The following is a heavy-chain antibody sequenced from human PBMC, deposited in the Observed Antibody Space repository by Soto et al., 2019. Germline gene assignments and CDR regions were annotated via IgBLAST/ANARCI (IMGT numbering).Heavy chain of an antibody. V-gene: IGHV3-15*07. D-gene: IGHD4-17*01. CDR3: TVGHYGV. CDR1: GFTVSNAW. Sequence: EVHLVESGGGLVKPGGSLRLSCAAPGFTVSNAWMNWVRQAPGKGLEWVGHIKSKTDGGTTDYAAPVKGRFTISRDDSKNTLYLQMNSLKTEDTAVYYCTVGHYGVWGQGTLVTVSS. J-gene: IGHJ4*02. CDR2: IKSKTDGGTT.